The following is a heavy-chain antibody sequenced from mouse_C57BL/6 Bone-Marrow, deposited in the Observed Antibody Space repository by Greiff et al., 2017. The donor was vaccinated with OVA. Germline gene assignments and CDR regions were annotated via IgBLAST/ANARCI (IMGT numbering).Heavy chain of an antibody. V-gene: IGHV1-81*01. CDR2: IYPRSGNT. D-gene: IGHD1-1*01. CDR3: ARWDYVSSYEGY. CDR1: GYTFTSYG. Sequence: QVQLQQSGAELARPGASVKLSCKASGYTFTSYGISWVKQRTGQGLEWIGEIYPRSGNTYYNEKFKGKATLTADKSSSTEYMELRSLTSEDSAVYFCARWDYVSSYEGYWGQGTTLTVSS. J-gene: IGHJ2*01.